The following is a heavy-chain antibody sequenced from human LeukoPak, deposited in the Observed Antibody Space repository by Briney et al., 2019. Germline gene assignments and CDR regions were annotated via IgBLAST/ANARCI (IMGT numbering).Heavy chain of an antibody. Sequence: PGGSLRLSCAASGFTFSSYGMSWVRQAPGKGLEWVSAISGSGGSTYYADSVKGRFTISRDNSKNTLYLQMNSLRAEDTAVYYCARDQRKKSGMVRGVIILGYYYYMDVWGKGTTVTISS. CDR2: ISGSGGST. V-gene: IGHV3-23*01. J-gene: IGHJ6*03. CDR1: GFTFSSYG. D-gene: IGHD3-10*01. CDR3: ARDQRKKSGMVRGVIILGYYYYMDV.